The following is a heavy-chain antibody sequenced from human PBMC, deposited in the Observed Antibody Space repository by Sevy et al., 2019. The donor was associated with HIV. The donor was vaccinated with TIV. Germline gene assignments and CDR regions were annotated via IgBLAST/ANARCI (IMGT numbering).Heavy chain of an antibody. J-gene: IGHJ4*02. V-gene: IGHV3-11*01. Sequence: GGSLRLSCAASGFPFSDYYMTWIRPAPGKGLEWVSYISSSGSTKNYADSVKGRFTSSRDNAKNSLYLQMNSLGAEDTAVYYCARGSSYDDSSGYLFDYWGQGTLVTVSS. D-gene: IGHD3-22*01. CDR3: ARGSSYDDSSGYLFDY. CDR2: ISSSGSTK. CDR1: GFPFSDYY.